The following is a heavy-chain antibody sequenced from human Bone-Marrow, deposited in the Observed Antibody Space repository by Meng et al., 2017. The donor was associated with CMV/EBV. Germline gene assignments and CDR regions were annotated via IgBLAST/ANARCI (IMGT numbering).Heavy chain of an antibody. CDR1: GYTFTDYY. V-gene: IGHV1-2*02. Sequence: ASVKVSCKASGYTFTDYYIHWVRQAPGQGLEWMGWINPSNGDTNYAQKFQGRVTLTRDTSIYTAFMDLSRLRFDDTAIYYCAANLYDVNSLRALDFWGQGALVTFSS. D-gene: IGHD3-16*01. CDR2: INPSNGDT. CDR3: AANLYDVNSLRALDF. J-gene: IGHJ4*02.